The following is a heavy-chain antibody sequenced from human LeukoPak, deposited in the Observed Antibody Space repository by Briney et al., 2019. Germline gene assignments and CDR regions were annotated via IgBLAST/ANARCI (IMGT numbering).Heavy chain of an antibody. D-gene: IGHD3-10*01. V-gene: IGHV3-23*01. CDR2: ISGSGGST. CDR1: GDSISSSSYY. J-gene: IGHJ6*03. Sequence: ETLSLTCTVSGDSISSSSYYWGCIRQPPGKGLEWVSAISGSGGSTYYADSVKGRFTISRDNSKNSLYLQMNSLRADDTAVYYCARFAAGGSYYYYMDVWGKGTAVTVSS. CDR3: ARFAAGGSYYYYMDV.